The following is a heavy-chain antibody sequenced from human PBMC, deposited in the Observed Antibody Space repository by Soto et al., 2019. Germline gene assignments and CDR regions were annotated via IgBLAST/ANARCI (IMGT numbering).Heavy chain of an antibody. J-gene: IGHJ6*03. CDR2: IKQDGSEK. V-gene: IGHV3-7*01. CDR3: ARGQWNRDYMDV. D-gene: IGHD1-1*01. Sequence: EVQLVESGGGLVQPGGSLRLSCAASGFTFSSYWVSWVRQAPGKGLEWVANIKQDGSEKYYVDSVKGRFTISRDNAKNSLYLQMNSLRAEDTAVYYCARGQWNRDYMDVWGKGTTVTVSS. CDR1: GFTFSSYW.